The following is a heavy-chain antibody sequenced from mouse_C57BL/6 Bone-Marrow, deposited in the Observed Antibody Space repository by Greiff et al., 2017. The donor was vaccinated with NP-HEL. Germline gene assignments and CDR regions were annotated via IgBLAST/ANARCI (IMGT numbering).Heavy chain of an antibody. CDR3: ARHEPPYEGNCRGWYFDV. V-gene: IGHV1-62-2*01. CDR2: FYPGSGSI. J-gene: IGHJ1*03. CDR1: GYTFTEYT. Sequence: QVQLQQSGAELVKPGASVKLSCKASGYTFTEYTIHWVKQRSGQGLEWIGWFYPGSGSIKYNEKFKDKATLTADKSSSTVYMELSRLTSEDSAVYFCARHEPPYEGNCRGWYFDVWGTGTTVTVSS. D-gene: IGHD2-3*01.